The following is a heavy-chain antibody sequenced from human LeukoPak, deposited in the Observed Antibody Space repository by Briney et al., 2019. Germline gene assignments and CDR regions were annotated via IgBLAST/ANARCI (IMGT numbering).Heavy chain of an antibody. D-gene: IGHD5-18*01. CDR2: INPSGGST. J-gene: IGHJ3*02. CDR1: GYTFTSYY. Sequence: GASVKVSCKASGYTFTSYYMHWVRQAPGQGLEWMGIINPSGGSTSYAQKFQGRVTMTRVTSTSTVYMELSSLRSEDTAVYYCASLDTALDAFDIWGQGTMVTVSS. V-gene: IGHV1-46*01. CDR3: ASLDTALDAFDI.